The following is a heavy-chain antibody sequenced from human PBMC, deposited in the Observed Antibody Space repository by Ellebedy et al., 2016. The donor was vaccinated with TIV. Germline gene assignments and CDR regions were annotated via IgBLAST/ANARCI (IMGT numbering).Heavy chain of an antibody. V-gene: IGHV3-23*01. CDR3: AKDSGRSGWYFDY. CDR1: GFTLRGNA. J-gene: IGHJ4*02. D-gene: IGHD6-19*01. CDR2: IGGDLRT. Sequence: GESLKISCAAFGFTLRGNAMSWVRQAPGKGLEWVSGIGGDLRTHYADPVKGRFTISRDDSQDTLFLEMNRLRVEDTAVYYCAKDSGRSGWYFDYWGQGTPVTVSS.